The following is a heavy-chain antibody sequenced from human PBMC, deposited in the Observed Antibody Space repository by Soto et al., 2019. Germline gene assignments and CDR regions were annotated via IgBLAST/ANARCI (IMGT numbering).Heavy chain of an antibody. CDR2: IIPIFGTA. V-gene: IGHV1-69*01. CDR3: ARVLSWSSGSLDQTYDY. J-gene: IGHJ4*02. D-gene: IGHD1-26*01. CDR1: GGTVSSYA. Sequence: QVQLVQCGAEVKKPGSSVKVSCKASGGTVSSYAISWVRQAPGQGLEWMGGIIPIFGTANYAQKFQGRVTITADESTSTAYMELSSLRSEDTAVYYCARVLSWSSGSLDQTYDYWGQGTLVTVSS.